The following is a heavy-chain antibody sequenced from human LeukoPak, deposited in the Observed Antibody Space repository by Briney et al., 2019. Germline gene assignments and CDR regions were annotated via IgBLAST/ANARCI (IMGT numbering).Heavy chain of an antibody. D-gene: IGHD3-3*01. CDR3: ARPIRFLEWLFPVDV. CDR2: ISSSSSTI. J-gene: IGHJ6*04. CDR1: GFTFSSYS. V-gene: IGHV3-48*01. Sequence: AGGSLRLSCAASGFTFSSYSMNWVRQAPGKGLEWVSYISSSSSTIYYADSVKGRFTISRDNAKNSLYLQMNSLRAEDTAVYYCARPIRFLEWLFPVDVWAKGPRSPSPQ.